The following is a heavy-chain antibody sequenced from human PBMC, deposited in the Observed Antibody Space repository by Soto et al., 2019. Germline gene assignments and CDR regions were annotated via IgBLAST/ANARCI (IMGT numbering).Heavy chain of an antibody. CDR1: GFTFSSYW. D-gene: IGHD2-15*01. Sequence: GGSLTLSCAASGFTFSSYWMQWVRQSPGEGLMWVSRINTDESRRIYGNFVKGRFTITRDNAKNTLSLKVNGLSAEDTAVYYCSRDATACYSAAGDYWGQGTLVTVSS. V-gene: IGHV3-74*01. CDR2: INTDESRR. CDR3: SRDATACYSAAGDY. J-gene: IGHJ4*02.